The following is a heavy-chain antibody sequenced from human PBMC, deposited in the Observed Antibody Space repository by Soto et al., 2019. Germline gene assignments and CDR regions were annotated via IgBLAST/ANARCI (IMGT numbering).Heavy chain of an antibody. J-gene: IGHJ1*01. CDR2: ISAYNGKT. V-gene: IGHV1-18*01. CDR1: GYTFTSYG. CDR3: AGDSSNWPEYFQH. Sequence: QVQLVQSGAEVKRPGASVRGSCKASGYTFTSYGSSWGRQAPGQGLESMGWISAYNGKTNYAQRIQGRATMTTDTSTSTAYMELRSLRYDDTAVYYCAGDSSNWPEYFQHWGQGTLVTVSS. D-gene: IGHD6-13*01.